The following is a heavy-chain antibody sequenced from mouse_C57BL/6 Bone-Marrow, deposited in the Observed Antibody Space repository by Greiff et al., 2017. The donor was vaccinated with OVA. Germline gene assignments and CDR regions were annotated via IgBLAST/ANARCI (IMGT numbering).Heavy chain of an antibody. CDR1: GYTFTSYW. J-gene: IGHJ1*03. V-gene: IGHV1-7*01. D-gene: IGHD1-1*01. CDR2: INPSSGYT. Sequence: QVQLKESGAELAKPGASVKLSCKASGYTFTSYWMHWVKQRPGQGLAWIGYINPSSGYTKYNQKFKDKATLTADKSSSTAYMQLSSLTYEDSAVYYCAPYGSSPYWYFDVWGTGTTVTVSS. CDR3: APYGSSPYWYFDV.